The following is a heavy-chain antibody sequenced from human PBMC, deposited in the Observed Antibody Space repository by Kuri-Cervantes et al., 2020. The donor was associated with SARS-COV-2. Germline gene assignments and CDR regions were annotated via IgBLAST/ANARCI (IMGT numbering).Heavy chain of an antibody. CDR1: GYTFTSYG. CDR3: ARAKGTLGFFDY. CDR2: IIPILGTA. D-gene: IGHD1-7*01. V-gene: IGHV1-69*04. Sequence: SVKVSCKASGYTFTSYGISWVRQAPGQGLEWMGRIIPILGTANYAQKFQGRVTITADKSTSTAYMELGSLRSEDTAVYYCARAKGTLGFFDYWGQGTLVTVSS. J-gene: IGHJ4*02.